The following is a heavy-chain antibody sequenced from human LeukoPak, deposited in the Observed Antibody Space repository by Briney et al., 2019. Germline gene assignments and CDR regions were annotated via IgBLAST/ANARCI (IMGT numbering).Heavy chain of an antibody. CDR2: IKQDGSEK. J-gene: IGHJ4*02. D-gene: IGHD3-10*01. Sequence: PGGSLRLSCAASGFTFSSYAMSWVRQAPGKGLEWVANIKQDGSEKYYVDSVKGRFTISRDNAKNSLYLQMNSLRAEDTAVYYCATTDLYGSGSYYGDYWGQGTLVTVSS. V-gene: IGHV3-7*01. CDR1: GFTFSSYA. CDR3: ATTDLYGSGSYYGDY.